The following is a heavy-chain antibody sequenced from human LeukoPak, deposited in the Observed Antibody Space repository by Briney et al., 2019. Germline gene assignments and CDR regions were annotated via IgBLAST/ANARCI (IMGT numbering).Heavy chain of an antibody. J-gene: IGHJ4*02. CDR2: INHSGST. CDR1: GGSFSGYY. D-gene: IGHD6-25*01. CDR3: ARARGAEAIDY. V-gene: IGHV4-34*01. Sequence: MPSETLSLTCAVYGGSFSGYYWNWIRQPPGKGLEWIGEINHSGSTNHNPSLKSRLTISVDMSKNQFSLKLSSVTAADTAVYYCARARGAEAIDYWGQGTRVTVSS.